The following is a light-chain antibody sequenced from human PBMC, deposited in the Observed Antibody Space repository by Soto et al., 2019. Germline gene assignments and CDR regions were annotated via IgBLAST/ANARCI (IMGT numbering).Light chain of an antibody. V-gene: IGLV2-14*01. J-gene: IGLJ1*01. CDR1: SSDVGGYNY. Sequence: QSALTQPASVSGSPGQSITISCTGTSSDVGGYNYVSWYQQHPGKAPKLMIYEVSNRHSGVSNRFSGSKSGNTASLTISGLQAEYDADYYCSSYTSSSTYVCGTGTKLTVL. CDR2: EVS. CDR3: SSYTSSSTYV.